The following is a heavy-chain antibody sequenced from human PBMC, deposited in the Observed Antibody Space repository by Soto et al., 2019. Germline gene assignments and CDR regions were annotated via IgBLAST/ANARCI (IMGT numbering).Heavy chain of an antibody. CDR3: ARDKQWLGAFDI. Sequence: QVQLVESGGGVVQPGRSLRLTCAASGFTFGRYAMHRVRQAPGKGLEWVAVISYDGSNKYYADSVKGRFTISRDNSKNTLYLQMNSLRAEDTAVYYCARDKQWLGAFDIWGQGTMVTVSS. V-gene: IGHV3-30-3*01. J-gene: IGHJ3*02. CDR1: GFTFGRYA. D-gene: IGHD6-19*01. CDR2: ISYDGSNK.